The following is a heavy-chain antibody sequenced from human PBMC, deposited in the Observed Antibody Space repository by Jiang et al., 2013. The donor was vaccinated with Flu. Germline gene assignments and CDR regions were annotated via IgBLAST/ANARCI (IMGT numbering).Heavy chain of an antibody. CDR3: ARDTYSSGWYDGDY. J-gene: IGHJ4*02. CDR1: AA. Sequence: AAWNWIRQSHREALSGSGRTYYRSKWYHDYAISVKSRISINPDTSKNQFSLHLNSVTPEDTAVYYCARDTYSSGWYDGDYWGQGTLVTVSS. V-gene: IGHV6-1*01. CDR2: TYYRSKWYH. D-gene: IGHD6-19*01.